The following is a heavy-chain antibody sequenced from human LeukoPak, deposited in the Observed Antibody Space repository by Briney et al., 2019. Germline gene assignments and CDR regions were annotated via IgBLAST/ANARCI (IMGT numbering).Heavy chain of an antibody. V-gene: IGHV3-48*01. D-gene: IGHD1-1*01. CDR1: GFTFSSYA. Sequence: GGSLRLSCAASGFTFSSYAMSWVRQAPGKGLEGVAYISSRSSTIYYADSVKGRFTISRDNAKNPLYLQMNSLRAEDTAVYYCARDQRGIDYWGQGTLVTVSS. CDR3: ARDQRGIDY. J-gene: IGHJ4*02. CDR2: ISSRSSTI.